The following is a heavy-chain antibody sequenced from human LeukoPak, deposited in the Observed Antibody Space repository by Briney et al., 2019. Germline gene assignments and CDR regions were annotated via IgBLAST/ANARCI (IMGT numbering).Heavy chain of an antibody. V-gene: IGHV3-23*01. D-gene: IGHD4/OR15-4a*01. CDR3: AKKAQYDGHYPLDY. J-gene: IGHJ4*02. CDR1: GFPFRSYS. Sequence: GGSRSLSFAASGFPFRSYSMSWVRKAPGRGLEWVSGTSDRGDYTYYADSVKGRFTISRDTSKNTLYLQMNSLRAEDTALYFCAKKAQYDGHYPLDYWGQGTLVTVSA. CDR2: TSDRGDYT.